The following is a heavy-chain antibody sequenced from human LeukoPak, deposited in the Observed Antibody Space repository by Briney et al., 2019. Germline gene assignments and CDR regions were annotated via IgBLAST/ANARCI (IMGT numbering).Heavy chain of an antibody. CDR1: GFTFSSYE. J-gene: IGHJ4*02. CDR2: ISSSGSTI. V-gene: IGHV3-48*03. D-gene: IGHD6-13*01. Sequence: GGSLRLSCAASGFTFSSYEMNWVRQAPGKGLEWVPYISSSGSTIYYADSVKGRFTISRDNAKNSLYLQMNSLRAEDTAVYYCARETPDSSSWTDFDYWGQGTLVTVSS. CDR3: ARETPDSSSWTDFDY.